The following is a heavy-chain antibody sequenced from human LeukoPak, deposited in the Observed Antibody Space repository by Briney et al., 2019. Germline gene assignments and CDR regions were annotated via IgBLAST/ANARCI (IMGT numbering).Heavy chain of an antibody. CDR1: GFTFSDYN. J-gene: IGHJ6*03. D-gene: IGHD2-15*01. V-gene: IGHV3-11*01. CDR2: ISRSGSTK. CDR3: ARVLRYCSGGNCYSGGLGYMDV. Sequence: GGSLRLSCAASGFTFSDYNMGWIRQAPGKGLEWVSSISRSGSTKYYADSVKGRFTISRDNAKNSLFLQMNSLRAEDTAVYYCARVLRYCSGGNCYSGGLGYMDVWGKGTTVTISS.